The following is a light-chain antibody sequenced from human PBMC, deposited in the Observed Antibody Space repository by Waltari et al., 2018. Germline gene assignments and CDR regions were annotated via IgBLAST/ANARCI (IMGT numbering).Light chain of an antibody. V-gene: IGKV3-15*01. CDR3: HQYNNWPPFT. CDR1: QSVGTN. Sequence: ETVMTQSPTTLSVSPGEGVTLSCRASQSVGTNLAWHQHKPGQAPRLLICGASTRAAGIPVRFSGSGSGTEFTLTISGLQSEDFAVYYCHQYNNWPPFTFGPGTKVDI. J-gene: IGKJ3*01. CDR2: GAS.